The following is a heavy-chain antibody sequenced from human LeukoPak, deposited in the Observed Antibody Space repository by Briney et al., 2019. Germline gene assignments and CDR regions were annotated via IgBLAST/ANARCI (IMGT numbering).Heavy chain of an antibody. CDR2: ISGGST. D-gene: IGHD5-18*01. CDR1: GFTVSSNE. CDR3: ARLDTAMVMGASDI. V-gene: IGHV3-38-3*01. Sequence: GGSLRLSCAASGFTVSSNEMSWVRQAPGKGLEWVSSISGGSTYYADSRKGRFTISRDNSKNTLHLQMNSLRAEDTAVYYCARLDTAMVMGASDIWGQGTMVTVSS. J-gene: IGHJ3*02.